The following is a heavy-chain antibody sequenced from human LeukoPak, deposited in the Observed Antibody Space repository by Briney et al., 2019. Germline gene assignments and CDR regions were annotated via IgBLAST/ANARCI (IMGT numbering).Heavy chain of an antibody. J-gene: IGHJ2*01. Sequence: GGSLRLSCVGSGFTFSDYAMGWVRQAPGKGVEWVSGITSSGSATYYGDSVKGGFTISRDNYNNTLYLQMNSLRAEDTAMYYCAKDDDSSDYHDWYFDLWGRGALISVSS. V-gene: IGHV3-23*01. D-gene: IGHD3-22*01. CDR2: ITSSGSAT. CDR3: AKDDDSSDYHDWYFDL. CDR1: GFTFSDYA.